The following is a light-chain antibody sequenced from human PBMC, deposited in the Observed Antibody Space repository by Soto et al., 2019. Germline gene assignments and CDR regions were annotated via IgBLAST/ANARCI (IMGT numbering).Light chain of an antibody. CDR1: QGIGFY. J-gene: IGKJ3*01. V-gene: IGKV1-9*01. CDR3: QQVNSYPPLT. CDR2: AAS. Sequence: IQLTQSPSPMSASVGDRVTISCRASQGIGFYLAWYQQKPGNAPKLLIFAASTLQSGVPSRFSGSGSGTNFTLSISCLQPEDFATYYCQQVNSYPPLTFGPGTKVDIK.